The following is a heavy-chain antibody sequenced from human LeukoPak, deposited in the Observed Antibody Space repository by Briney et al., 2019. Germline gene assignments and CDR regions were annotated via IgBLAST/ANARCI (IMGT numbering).Heavy chain of an antibody. Sequence: GFIRSKAYGGTTEYAASVKGRFTISRDDSKSIAYLQMNSLKTEDTAVYYCTSLRPTVTTYWGQGTLVTVSS. CDR3: TSLRPTVTTY. D-gene: IGHD4-17*01. J-gene: IGHJ4*02. CDR2: IRSKAYGGTT. V-gene: IGHV3-49*02.